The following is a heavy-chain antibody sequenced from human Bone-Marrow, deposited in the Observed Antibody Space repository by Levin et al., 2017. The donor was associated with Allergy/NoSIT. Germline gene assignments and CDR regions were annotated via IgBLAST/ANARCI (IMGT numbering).Heavy chain of an antibody. D-gene: IGHD3-9*01. CDR3: ARIRYFDWSLLY. Sequence: SCTVSGGSISSYYWSWIRQPPGKGLEWIGYIYYSGSTNYNPSLKSRVTISVDTSKNQFSLKLSSVTAADTAVYYCARIRYFDWSLLYWGQGTLVTVSS. CDR1: GGSISSYY. CDR2: IYYSGST. V-gene: IGHV4-59*01. J-gene: IGHJ4*02.